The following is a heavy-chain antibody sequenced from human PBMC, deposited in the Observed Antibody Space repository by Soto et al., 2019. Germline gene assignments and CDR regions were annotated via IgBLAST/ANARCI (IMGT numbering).Heavy chain of an antibody. CDR3: ARGGYSYGYWWFDP. J-gene: IGHJ5*02. V-gene: IGHV4-59*01. CDR1: GGSIISGY. Sequence: SSETLSLTCTVSGGSIISGYWSWIRQPPGKGLEWIGYIYYSGSTNYNPSLKSRVTISADTSKNQFSLKLSSVTAADTAVYYCARGGYSYGYWWFDPWGQGTLVTVSS. D-gene: IGHD5-18*01. CDR2: IYYSGST.